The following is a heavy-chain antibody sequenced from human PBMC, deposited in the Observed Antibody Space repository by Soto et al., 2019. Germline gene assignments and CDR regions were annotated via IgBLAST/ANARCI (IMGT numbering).Heavy chain of an antibody. CDR1: GGSISSYY. Sequence: QVQLQESGPGLVKPSETLSLTCTVSGGSISSYYWTWIRQPPGKGLGWIGFLYNSGSTHYNPSLKSRVTISLDTSKTQCSLNLRSVTAADTVVYYCASMGYHYGSGSYPLDYWGQGTLVTVSS. CDR3: ASMGYHYGSGSYPLDY. V-gene: IGHV4-59*08. J-gene: IGHJ4*02. CDR2: LYNSGST. D-gene: IGHD3-10*01.